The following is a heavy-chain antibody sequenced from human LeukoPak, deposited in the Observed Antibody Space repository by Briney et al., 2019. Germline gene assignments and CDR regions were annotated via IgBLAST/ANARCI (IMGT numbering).Heavy chain of an antibody. CDR1: AGSISSRNHY. V-gene: IGHV4-39*01. CDR2: IYLIGTN. J-gene: IGHJ4*02. D-gene: IGHD3-22*01. CDR3: ARHTDYYDSSGAVDY. Sequence: SETLSLTCTVSAGSISSRNHYWGWIRQPPGKGLEWIGSIYLIGTNYSNPSLKSRVTISVDTSKNQLSLKLRSVTAADTALYYCARHTDYYDSSGAVDYWGQGTLVTVSS.